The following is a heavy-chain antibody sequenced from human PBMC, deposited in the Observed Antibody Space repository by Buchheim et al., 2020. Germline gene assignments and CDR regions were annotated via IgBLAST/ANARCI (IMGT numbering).Heavy chain of an antibody. CDR1: GVTLSSYS. CDR2: ISGSSNTI. Sequence: EVQLVESGGGLVRPGGSLRLSCAASGVTLSSYSMNWVRQAPGKGLEWVSYISGSSNTIYYADSVKGRFTISRDNAKNSLYLQMNSLRDEDTAVYYCATRTLYGGNFFDSWGKGTL. CDR3: ATRTLYGGNFFDS. D-gene: IGHD4-23*01. J-gene: IGHJ4*02. V-gene: IGHV3-48*02.